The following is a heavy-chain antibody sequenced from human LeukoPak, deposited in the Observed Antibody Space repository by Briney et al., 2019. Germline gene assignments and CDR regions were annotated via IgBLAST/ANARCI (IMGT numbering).Heavy chain of an antibody. Sequence: GGSLRLSCGASGFTFSRYSMNWVRQAPGKGLEWVSSISSSGSYIYYADSVKGRFTISRDNAKNSLYLQMNSLRAEDTAVYYCARDRFRRFDYWGQGTLVTVSS. CDR1: GFTFSRYS. V-gene: IGHV3-21*01. D-gene: IGHD3-16*01. CDR2: ISSSGSYI. J-gene: IGHJ4*02. CDR3: ARDRFRRFDY.